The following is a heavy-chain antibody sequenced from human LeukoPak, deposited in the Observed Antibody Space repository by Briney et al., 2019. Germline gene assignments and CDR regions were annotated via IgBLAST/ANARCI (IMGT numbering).Heavy chain of an antibody. J-gene: IGHJ4*02. D-gene: IGHD5-18*01. Sequence: PGGSLRLSCAASGFTFSSYAMSWVRQAPGKGLEWVSAISGSGGSTHYADSVRGRFTISRDNSKNTLYLQMNSVRAEDTAVYYCAKYRYSYGDLDYWGQGTLVAVSS. CDR1: GFTFSSYA. CDR2: ISGSGGST. V-gene: IGHV3-23*01. CDR3: AKYRYSYGDLDY.